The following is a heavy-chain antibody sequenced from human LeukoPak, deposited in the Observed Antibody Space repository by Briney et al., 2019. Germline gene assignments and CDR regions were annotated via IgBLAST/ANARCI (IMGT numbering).Heavy chain of an antibody. CDR3: AKDYCGGDCYPDY. Sequence: PGRSLRLSCAASGFTFRSYGMHWVRQAPGKGLEWVAVISYDGSNKYYADSVKGRFTISRDNSKNTLYLQMNSLRAEDTAVYYCAKDYCGGDCYPDYRGQGTLVTVSS. D-gene: IGHD2-21*02. CDR1: GFTFRSYG. CDR2: ISYDGSNK. V-gene: IGHV3-30*18. J-gene: IGHJ4*02.